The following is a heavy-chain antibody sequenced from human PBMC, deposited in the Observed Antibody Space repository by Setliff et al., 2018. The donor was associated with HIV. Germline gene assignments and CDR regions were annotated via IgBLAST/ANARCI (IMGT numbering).Heavy chain of an antibody. J-gene: IGHJ2*01. D-gene: IGHD3-22*01. CDR2: ISSDSRTT. CDR3: VRDLVYYYDNSGSFYVAEYFDF. Sequence: GSLRLSCIASGFSLSTYSMNWVRQAPGKGLEWISYISSDSRTTYYADSVKGRFTISRDDAKTSLYLQMNSLRAEDTAVYYCVRDLVYYYDNSGSFYVAEYFDFWGRGSLVTVSS. CDR1: GFSLSTYS. V-gene: IGHV3-48*01.